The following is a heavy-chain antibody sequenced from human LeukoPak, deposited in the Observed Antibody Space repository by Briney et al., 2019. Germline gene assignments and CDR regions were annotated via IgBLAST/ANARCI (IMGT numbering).Heavy chain of an antibody. D-gene: IGHD5-18*01. J-gene: IGHJ6*03. CDR3: ARTTEGGYTYDYFYYYYMDV. CDR2: IYYSGST. Sequence: SETLSLTCTVSGGSISSYYWSWIRQPPGKGLEWIGYIYYSGSTNYNTSPKSRVTISVNTSKNQSSLKLSSVTAADTAVYYCARTTEGGYTYDYFYYYYMDVWGKGTTVTISS. V-gene: IGHV4-59*01. CDR1: GGSISSYY.